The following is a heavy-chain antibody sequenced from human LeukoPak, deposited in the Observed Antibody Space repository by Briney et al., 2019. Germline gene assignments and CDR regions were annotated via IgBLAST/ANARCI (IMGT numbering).Heavy chain of an antibody. CDR2: IYTSGST. Sequence: SETLSLTCTVSGGSISSSSYYWGWIRQPPGKGLEWIGRIYTSGSTNYNPSLKSRVTISVDTSKNQFSLKVSSVTAADTAVYYCARSMVLIAAAGKGFDYWGQGTLVTVSS. CDR1: GGSISSSSYY. V-gene: IGHV4-39*07. D-gene: IGHD6-13*01. J-gene: IGHJ4*02. CDR3: ARSMVLIAAAGKGFDY.